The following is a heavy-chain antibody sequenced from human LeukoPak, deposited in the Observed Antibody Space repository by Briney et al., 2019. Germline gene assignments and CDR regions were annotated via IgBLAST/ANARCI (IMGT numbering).Heavy chain of an antibody. D-gene: IGHD6-19*01. CDR2: ICPYNGNT. V-gene: IGHV1-18*04. J-gene: IGHJ3*02. CDR1: GYTFTSYG. CDR3: ARIPYSSGWFDAFDI. Sequence: ASVKVSCKASGYTFTSYGISWVREAPGQGLEWMGWICPYNGNTNYAQKLQGRVTMTTDTSTSTAYMELRSLRSDDTAVYYCARIPYSSGWFDAFDIWGQGTMVTVSS.